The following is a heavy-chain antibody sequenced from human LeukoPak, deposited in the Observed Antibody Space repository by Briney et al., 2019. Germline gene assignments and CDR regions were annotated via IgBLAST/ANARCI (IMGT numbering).Heavy chain of an antibody. CDR3: ARGYGDPTDKFDY. CDR1: GGSFSGYY. J-gene: IGHJ4*02. Sequence: PSETLSLTCAVYGGSFSGYYWSWIRQPPGKGLEWIGEINHSGSTNYNPSLKSRVTISVDTSKNQFSLELSSVTAADTAVYYCARGYGDPTDKFDYWGQGTLVTVSS. CDR2: INHSGST. V-gene: IGHV4-34*01. D-gene: IGHD4-17*01.